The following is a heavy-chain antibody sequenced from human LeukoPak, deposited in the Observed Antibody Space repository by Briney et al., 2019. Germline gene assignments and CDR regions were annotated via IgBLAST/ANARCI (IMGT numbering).Heavy chain of an antibody. V-gene: IGHV3-48*01. Sequence: PGGSLRLSCAASGFTFSSYSMNWVRQAPGKGLEWVSYISSRSATIYHADSVKGRFTISRDNAKNSLYLQMNSLRAEDTAVYYCARDPLSSSSFDLWGQGTLVTVSS. CDR2: ISSRSATI. CDR1: GFTFSSYS. J-gene: IGHJ4*02. CDR3: ARDPLSSSSFDL. D-gene: IGHD6-13*01.